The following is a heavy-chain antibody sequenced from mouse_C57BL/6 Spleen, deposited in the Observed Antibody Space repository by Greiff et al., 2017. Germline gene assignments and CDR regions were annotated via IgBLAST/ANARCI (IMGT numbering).Heavy chain of an antibody. CDR1: GFSLTSYG. CDR2: IWSGGST. J-gene: IGHJ2*01. CDR3: ARNHYYYGSSSFDY. Sequence: VKLVESGPGLVQPSQSLSITCTVSGFSLTSYGVHWVRQSPGKGLEWLGVIWSGGSTDYNAAFISRLSISKDNSKSQVFFKMNSLQADDTAIYYCARNHYYYGSSSFDYWGQGTTLTVSS. V-gene: IGHV2-2*01. D-gene: IGHD1-1*01.